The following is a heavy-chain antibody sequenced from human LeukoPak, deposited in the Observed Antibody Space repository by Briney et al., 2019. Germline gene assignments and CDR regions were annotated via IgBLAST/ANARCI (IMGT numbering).Heavy chain of an antibody. V-gene: IGHV4-34*01. D-gene: IGHD3-9*01. CDR2: INHSGST. J-gene: IGHJ6*04. CDR1: GGSFSGYY. CDR3: ARGGHYDILTGYYRGYYYYGMDV. Sequence: SETLSLTCAVYGGSFSGYYWSWIRQPPGKGLEWIGEINHSGSTNYNPSLKSRVTISVDTSKNQFSLKLSSVTAADTAVYYCARGGHYDILTGYYRGYYYYGMDVWGKGTTVTVSS.